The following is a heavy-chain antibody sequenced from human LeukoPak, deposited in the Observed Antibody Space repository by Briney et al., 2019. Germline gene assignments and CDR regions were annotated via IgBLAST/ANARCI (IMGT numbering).Heavy chain of an antibody. CDR1: GFTFSSYA. D-gene: IGHD5-18*01. J-gene: IGHJ4*02. V-gene: IGHV3-30*04. CDR2: ISYDGSNK. Sequence: PGRSLRLSCAASGFTFSSYAMHWVRQAPGKGLEWVAVISYDGSNKYYADSVKGRFTIPRDNSKNTLYLQMNSLRAEDTAVYYCARGIQLWSPPLDWGQGTLVTVSS. CDR3: ARGIQLWSPPLD.